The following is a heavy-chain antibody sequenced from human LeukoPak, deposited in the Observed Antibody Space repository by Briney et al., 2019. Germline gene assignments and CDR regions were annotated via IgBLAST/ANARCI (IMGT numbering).Heavy chain of an antibody. J-gene: IGHJ4*02. D-gene: IGHD6-13*01. V-gene: IGHV3-48*02. CDR2: ISSSSTTI. CDR1: GFTFSTYN. Sequence: PGWSLRLSCAASGFTFSTYNMNWVRQAPGKGLEWDSYISSSSTTIYNADSVKGRFTISRDNAQNSLYLQMDSLRDEDTAVYYCARVWSGQQLVLGDYWGQGALVTVSS. CDR3: ARVWSGQQLVLGDY.